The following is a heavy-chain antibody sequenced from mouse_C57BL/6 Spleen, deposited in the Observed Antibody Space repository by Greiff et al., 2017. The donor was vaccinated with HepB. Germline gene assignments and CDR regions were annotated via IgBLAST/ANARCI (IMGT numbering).Heavy chain of an antibody. D-gene: IGHD2-4*01. Sequence: VQLQQSGAELVRPGASVTLSCKASGYTFTDYEMHWVKQTPVHGLEWIGAIDPETGGTAYNQKFKGKAILTADKSTSTAYRELRSLTSDDSAVYYWPPSSRCDDYRFAYWRQGTLVTVSA. J-gene: IGHJ3*01. CDR3: PPSSRCDDYRFAY. CDR2: IDPETGGT. V-gene: IGHV1-15*01. CDR1: GYTFTDYE.